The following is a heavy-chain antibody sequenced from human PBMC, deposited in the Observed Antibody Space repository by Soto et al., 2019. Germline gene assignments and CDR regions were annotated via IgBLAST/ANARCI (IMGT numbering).Heavy chain of an antibody. D-gene: IGHD3-22*01. CDR3: ARGDSSGYSESGAFDI. CDR2: INPSGGST. Sequence: QVQLVQSGAEVKKPGASVKVSCKASGYTFTSYYMHWVRQAPGQGLEWMGIINPSGGSTSYAQKFQGRVTMSRDTSTRTVYMELSSLRSEDTAVYYCARGDSSGYSESGAFDIWGQGTMVTVSS. CDR1: GYTFTSYY. V-gene: IGHV1-46*01. J-gene: IGHJ3*02.